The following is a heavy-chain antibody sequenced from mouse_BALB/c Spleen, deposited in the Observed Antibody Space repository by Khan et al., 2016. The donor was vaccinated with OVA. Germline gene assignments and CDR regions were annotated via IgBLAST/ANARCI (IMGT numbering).Heavy chain of an antibody. CDR3: ARQPYYHYYIMDY. Sequence: QVQLKQSGPGLVAPSQSLSITCTISGVSLTNYGVHWVRQPPGKGLEWLVVIWSDGSTTYNSALKSRLSISKDNSKSQVFLKMNSLQTDDPAMYYCARQPYYHYYIMDYWGQGTSVTVSS. CDR1: GVSLTNYG. D-gene: IGHD2-10*01. J-gene: IGHJ4*01. CDR2: IWSDGST. V-gene: IGHV2-6-1*01.